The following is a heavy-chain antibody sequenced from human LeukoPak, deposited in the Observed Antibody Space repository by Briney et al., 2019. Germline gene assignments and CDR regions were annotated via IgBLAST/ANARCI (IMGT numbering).Heavy chain of an antibody. Sequence: GGSLRLSCAASGFTFSDYYMSWIRQAPGKGLEWVSYISSSGSTIYYADSVKGRFTISRDNAKNSLYLQMNSLRAEDTAVYYCARGDPITFGGVIVIGNAFDIWGQGTMVTVSS. V-gene: IGHV3-11*04. CDR2: ISSSGSTI. CDR3: ARGDPITFGGVIVIGNAFDI. D-gene: IGHD3-16*02. J-gene: IGHJ3*02. CDR1: GFTFSDYY.